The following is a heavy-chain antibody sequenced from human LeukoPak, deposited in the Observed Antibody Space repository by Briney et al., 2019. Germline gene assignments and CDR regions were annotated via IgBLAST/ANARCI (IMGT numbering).Heavy chain of an antibody. Sequence: GGSLRLSCAASGFTVSSNYMSWVRQAPWERLQWVSGISDSGGNTYYADSVRGRFTISRDNSKNTLYLQMNSLRAEDTAVYYCARHRSSWLIDYWGQGTLVTVSS. J-gene: IGHJ4*02. D-gene: IGHD6-6*01. CDR1: GFTVSSNY. CDR3: ARHRSSWLIDY. CDR2: ISDSGGNT. V-gene: IGHV3-23*01.